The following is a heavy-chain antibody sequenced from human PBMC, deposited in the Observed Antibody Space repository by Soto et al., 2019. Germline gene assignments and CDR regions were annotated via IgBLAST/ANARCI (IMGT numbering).Heavy chain of an antibody. CDR3: VKGVYGDYPEVYYYGMDV. CDR2: ISYDGSNK. D-gene: IGHD4-17*01. CDR1: GFTFSSYA. V-gene: IGHV3-30*14. J-gene: IGHJ6*02. Sequence: GGSLRLSCAASGFTFSSYAMHWVRQAPGKGLEWVAVISYDGSNKYYADSVKGRFTISRDNSKNTLYLQMSSLRAEDTAVYYCVKGVYGDYPEVYYYGMDVWGQGTTVTVSS.